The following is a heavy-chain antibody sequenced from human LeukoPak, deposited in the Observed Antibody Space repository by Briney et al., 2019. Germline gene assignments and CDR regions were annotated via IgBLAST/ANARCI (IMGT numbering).Heavy chain of an antibody. CDR1: GFTFSSYA. Sequence: ARSLRLSCAASGFTFSSYALHWVRQPPATRLEWVAVISYDGSNTYYADSVKGRFTISRDNSKNTPYLQMNSLRAEDTAVYYCASMVRGADWGQGTLVTVSS. D-gene: IGHD3-10*01. CDR2: ISYDGSNT. V-gene: IGHV3-30-3*01. J-gene: IGHJ4*02. CDR3: ASMVRGAD.